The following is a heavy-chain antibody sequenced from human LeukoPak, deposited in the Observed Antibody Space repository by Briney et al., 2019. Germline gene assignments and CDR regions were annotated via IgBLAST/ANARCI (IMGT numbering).Heavy chain of an antibody. CDR2: VYYSGST. V-gene: IGHV4-39*01. Sequence: SETLSLTCTVSGGSISRTDSYWGWIRQPPGKGLEWLASVYYSGSTYYNPSLKSRVTISVDTSKNQFSLKLNSVTAADTAVYYCARARRAIDYWGQGTLVTVSS. J-gene: IGHJ4*02. CDR3: ARARRAIDY. CDR1: GGSISRTDSY. D-gene: IGHD1-14*01.